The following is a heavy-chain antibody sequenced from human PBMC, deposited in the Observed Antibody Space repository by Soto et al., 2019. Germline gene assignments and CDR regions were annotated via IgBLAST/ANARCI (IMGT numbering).Heavy chain of an antibody. CDR2: INPSDGST. CDR3: ARGAYYTTGSGP. V-gene: IGHV1-46*03. J-gene: IGHJ5*02. Sequence: ASVKVSCKSSGYTFTHYDMHWVRQAPGQGLEWMGIINPSDGSTSYAQDFQGRVTMTRDTSTSTVYMELSSLRSEDTAVYYCARGAYYTTGSGPWGQGTLVTVSS. CDR1: GYTFTHYD. D-gene: IGHD3-3*01.